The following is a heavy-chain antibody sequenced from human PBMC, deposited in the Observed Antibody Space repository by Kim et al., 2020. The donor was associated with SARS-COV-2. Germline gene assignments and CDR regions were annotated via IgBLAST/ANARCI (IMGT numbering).Heavy chain of an antibody. D-gene: IGHD3-3*01. V-gene: IGHV4-34*01. CDR2: INHSGST. J-gene: IGHJ6*01. CDR1: GGSFSGYY. Sequence: SETLSLTCAVYGGSFSGYYWSWIRQPPGKGLEWIGEINHSGSTNYNPSLKSRVTISVDTSKNQFSRKLSSVTAADTAVYYCARVGRLLEWVLSNHYYY. CDR3: ARVGRLLEWVLSNHYYY.